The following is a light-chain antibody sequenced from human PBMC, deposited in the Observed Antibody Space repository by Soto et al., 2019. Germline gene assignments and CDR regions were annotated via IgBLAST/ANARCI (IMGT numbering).Light chain of an antibody. CDR2: EVT. Sequence: QSALTQPASVSGSPGQSITISCTDVGSYNLVSWYQQHPGKAPKLVIYEVTKRPSGVSNRFSGSKSGNTASLTISGLQAEDEADYYCCSYAGSSSGVFGGGTQLTVL. CDR1: VGSYNL. V-gene: IGLV2-23*02. CDR3: CSYAGSSSGV. J-gene: IGLJ2*01.